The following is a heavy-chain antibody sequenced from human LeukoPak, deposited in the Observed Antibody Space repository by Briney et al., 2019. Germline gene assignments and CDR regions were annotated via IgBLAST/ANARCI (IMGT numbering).Heavy chain of an antibody. CDR2: ISWNSGSI. V-gene: IGHV3-9*01. J-gene: IGHJ4*02. D-gene: IGHD3-10*01. CDR3: AKDMRGSGSLGDY. Sequence: GGSLRLSCAASGFTFDDYAMHWVRQAPGKGLEWVSGISWNSGSIGYADSVKGRFTISRDNAKNSLYLQMNSLRAEDTALYYCAKDMRGSGSLGDYWGQGTLVTVSS. CDR1: GFTFDDYA.